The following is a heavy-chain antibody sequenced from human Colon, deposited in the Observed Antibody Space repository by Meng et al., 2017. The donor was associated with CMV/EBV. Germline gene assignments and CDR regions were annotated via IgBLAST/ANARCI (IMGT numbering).Heavy chain of an antibody. CDR1: GYSISSDYY. J-gene: IGHJ3*02. CDR3: ARGYCSGANCYRGVFDI. D-gene: IGHD2-15*01. V-gene: IGHV4-38-2*02. CDR2: ISHSGST. Sequence: SETLSLTCTVSGYSISSDYYWGYIRQPSGKGLEWIGSISHSGSTYYNPSLESRVTISVDTSKNQFSLKLTSVPAADTAVYYCARGYCSGANCYRGVFDIWGQGTMVTVSS.